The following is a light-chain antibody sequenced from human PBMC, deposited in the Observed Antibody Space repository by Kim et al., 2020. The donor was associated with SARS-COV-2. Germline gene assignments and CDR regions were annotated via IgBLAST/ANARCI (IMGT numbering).Light chain of an antibody. V-gene: IGLV3-1*01. Sequence: SGSPGQTASITCSGDKLGDKYACWYQQKPGQSPVLVIYQDSKRPSGIPERFSGSNSGNTATLTISGTQAMDEADYYCQAWDSSTGVFGTGTQLTVL. CDR1: KLGDKY. CDR2: QDS. J-gene: IGLJ1*01. CDR3: QAWDSSTGV.